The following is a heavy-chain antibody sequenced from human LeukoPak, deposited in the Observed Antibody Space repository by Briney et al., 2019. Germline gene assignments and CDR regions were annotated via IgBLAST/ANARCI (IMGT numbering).Heavy chain of an antibody. CDR2: IYYSGST. J-gene: IGHJ6*02. Sequence: SETLSLTCTVSGGSISSHCWSWIRQPPGQGLEWIGYIYYSGSTNYNPSLKSRVTISVDTSKNQFSLKLSSVTAADTAVYYCARSSYYYDSRGSMDVWGQGTTVTVSS. CDR1: GGSISSHC. D-gene: IGHD3-22*01. CDR3: ARSSYYYDSRGSMDV. V-gene: IGHV4-59*08.